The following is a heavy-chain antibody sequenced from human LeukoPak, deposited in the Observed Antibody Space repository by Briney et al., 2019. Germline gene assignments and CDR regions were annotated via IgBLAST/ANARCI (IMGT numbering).Heavy chain of an antibody. J-gene: IGHJ6*03. CDR1: GGSFSGYY. V-gene: IGHV4-34*01. CDR3: ARDAPPYYYYMDV. CDR2: INHSGST. Sequence: SETLSLTCAVYGGSFSGYYWSWIRQPPGKGLEWIGEINHSGSTNYNPSLKSRVTISGDMSKNQFSLKLSSVTAADTAVYFCARDAPPYYYYMDVWGKGTPVTVSS.